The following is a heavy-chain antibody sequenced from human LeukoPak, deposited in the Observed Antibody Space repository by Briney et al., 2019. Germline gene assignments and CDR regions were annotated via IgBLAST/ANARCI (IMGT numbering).Heavy chain of an antibody. CDR1: EYSFATYW. V-gene: IGHV5-51*01. CDR2: IYPSDSDT. J-gene: IGHJ4*02. CDR3: ARPLQGIVGATGFDY. Sequence: GGSLKISCQGSEYSFATYWIAWLRQMPGKGLEWMGIIYPSDSDTRYSPSFQGQVTISADKSIKTAYLQWSSLKASDTAMYYCARPLQGIVGATGFDYWGQGTLVTVSS. D-gene: IGHD1-26*01.